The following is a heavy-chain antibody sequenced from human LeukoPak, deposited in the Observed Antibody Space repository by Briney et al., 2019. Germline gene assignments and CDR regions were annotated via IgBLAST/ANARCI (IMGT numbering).Heavy chain of an antibody. J-gene: IGHJ4*02. Sequence: SETLSLTCTVSGGSISSYYWSWIRQLPGKGLEWIGYIYYRGSTNYNPSLKSRVTFSVDTSKNQFSLKLNSVTAADTAVYYCARGGDYGDLRYFDYWGQGTLVTVSS. CDR3: ARGGDYGDLRYFDY. CDR2: IYYRGST. V-gene: IGHV4-59*01. CDR1: GGSISSYY. D-gene: IGHD4-17*01.